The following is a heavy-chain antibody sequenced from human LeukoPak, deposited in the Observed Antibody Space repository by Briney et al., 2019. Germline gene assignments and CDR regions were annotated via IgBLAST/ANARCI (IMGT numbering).Heavy chain of an antibody. V-gene: IGHV1-69*17. D-gene: IGHD2-2*01. Sequence: GASVKVSCKASGGTFTSYAISWVRQAPGQGLEWMGGIIPIFGIANYAQKFQGRVTITADKSTSTAYMELSSLRSVDTAVYYCARGGNCSSTSCQTYYYYGTDVWGQGTTVTVSS. J-gene: IGHJ6*02. CDR1: GGTFTSYA. CDR3: ARGGNCSSTSCQTYYYYGTDV. CDR2: IIPIFGIA.